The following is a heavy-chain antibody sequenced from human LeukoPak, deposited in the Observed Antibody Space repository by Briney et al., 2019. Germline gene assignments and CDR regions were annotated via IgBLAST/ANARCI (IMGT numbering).Heavy chain of an antibody. Sequence: SETLSLTCAVSGGSISSYYWSWIRQPPGKGLEWIGYIYYSGSTNYNPSLKSRVTISVDTSKNQFSLKLSPVTAADTAVYYCARRTAVAGTWYFFDYWGQGTLVTVSS. CDR2: IYYSGST. V-gene: IGHV4-59*08. CDR3: ARRTAVAGTWYFFDY. CDR1: GGSISSYY. J-gene: IGHJ4*02. D-gene: IGHD6-19*01.